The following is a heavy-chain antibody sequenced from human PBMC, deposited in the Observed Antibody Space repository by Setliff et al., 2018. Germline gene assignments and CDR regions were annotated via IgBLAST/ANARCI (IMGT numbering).Heavy chain of an antibody. CDR1: GGSISSSSYY. D-gene: IGHD6-13*01. CDR3: ARVLAAAGYYYYGMDV. J-gene: IGHJ6*02. CDR2: IYYSGST. Sequence: PSETLSLTCTVSGGSISSSSYYWGWIRQPPGKGLEWIGSIYYSGSTYYNPSLKSRVTISVDTSKNRFSLKLSSVTAADTAVYYCARVLAAAGYYYYGMDVWGQGTTVTVSS. V-gene: IGHV4-39*07.